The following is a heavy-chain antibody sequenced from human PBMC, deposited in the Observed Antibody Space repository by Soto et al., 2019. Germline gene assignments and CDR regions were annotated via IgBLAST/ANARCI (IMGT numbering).Heavy chain of an antibody. J-gene: IGHJ6*02. D-gene: IGHD2-2*01. Sequence: EVQLLESGGGLVQPGGSLRLSCAASGFTFSSYAMSWVRQAPGKGLEWVSAISGSGGSTYYADSVKGRFTISRDNSKNTLYLQMNSLRAEDTAVYYCARGRGIVVVPAPLDVWGQGTTVTVSS. CDR1: GFTFSSYA. CDR2: ISGSGGST. V-gene: IGHV3-23*01. CDR3: ARGRGIVVVPAPLDV.